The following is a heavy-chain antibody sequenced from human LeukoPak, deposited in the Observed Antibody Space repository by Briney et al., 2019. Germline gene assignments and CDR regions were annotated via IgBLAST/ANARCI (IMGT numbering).Heavy chain of an antibody. CDR3: ARVRGSYSVDY. Sequence: PGGSLRLSCAASGFTFSYYYMSWIRQAPGKWLEWVSYISSSGSTIYYADSVKGRFTISRDNAKNSLHLQMNSLRAEDTAVYYCARVRGSYSVDYWGPRTLATVSS. CDR1: GFTFSYYY. J-gene: IGHJ4*02. CDR2: ISSSGSTI. V-gene: IGHV3-11*04. D-gene: IGHD1-26*01.